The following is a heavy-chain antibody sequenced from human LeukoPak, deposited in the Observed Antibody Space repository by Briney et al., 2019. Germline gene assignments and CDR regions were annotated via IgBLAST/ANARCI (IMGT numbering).Heavy chain of an antibody. J-gene: IGHJ5*02. D-gene: IGHD2-2*02. V-gene: IGHV5-51*01. Sequence: ESLKISCKGSGYSFTSYWIGWVRQMPGKGLEWMGIIYPGDSDTRYSPSFQGQVTISADKSISTAYLQWSSLKASDTAMYYCARHLGYCSSTSCYNSWFDPWGQGTLVTVSS. CDR1: GYSFTSYW. CDR2: IYPGDSDT. CDR3: ARHLGYCSSTSCYNSWFDP.